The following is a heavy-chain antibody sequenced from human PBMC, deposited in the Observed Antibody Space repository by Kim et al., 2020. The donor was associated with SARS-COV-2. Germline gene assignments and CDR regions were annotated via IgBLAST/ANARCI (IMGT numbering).Heavy chain of an antibody. CDR3: AVVFQNNWFDP. CDR1: GGTFSSYA. J-gene: IGHJ5*02. CDR2: IIPILAIT. Sequence: SVKVSCKASGGTFSSYAISWVRQAPGQGLEWMGRIIPILAITNYAQKFQGRVTITADKSTSTAYMELSSLRSDDTAVYYCAVVFQNNWFDPWGQGTLVT. D-gene: IGHD3-16*01. V-gene: IGHV1-69*04.